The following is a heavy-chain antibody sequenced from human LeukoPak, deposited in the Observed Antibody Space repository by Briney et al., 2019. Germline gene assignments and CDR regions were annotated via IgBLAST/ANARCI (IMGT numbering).Heavy chain of an antibody. CDR1: GFTFSGSA. Sequence: GGSLRLSCAASGFTFSGSAMHWVRQASGKGLEWVSSITSSSSYIYYADSVKGRFTISRDNAKNTLYLQMNSLRAEDTAVYYCAKEIQQLTDWGQGTLVTVSS. J-gene: IGHJ4*02. V-gene: IGHV3-21*04. CDR3: AKEIQQLTD. D-gene: IGHD6-13*01. CDR2: ITSSSSYI.